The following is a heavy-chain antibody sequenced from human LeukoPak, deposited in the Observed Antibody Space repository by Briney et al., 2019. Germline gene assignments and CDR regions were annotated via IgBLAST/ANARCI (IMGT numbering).Heavy chain of an antibody. CDR3: ARGYSNYDFWSGYYTRGYFDY. J-gene: IGHJ4*02. CDR2: INHSGST. Sequence: SETLSLTCAVYGGSFSGYYWSWIHQPPGKGLEWIGEINHSGSTNYNPSLKSRVTISVDTSKNQFSLKLSSVTAVDTAVYYCARGYSNYDFWSGYYTRGYFDYWGQGTLVTVSS. D-gene: IGHD3-3*01. V-gene: IGHV4-34*01. CDR1: GGSFSGYY.